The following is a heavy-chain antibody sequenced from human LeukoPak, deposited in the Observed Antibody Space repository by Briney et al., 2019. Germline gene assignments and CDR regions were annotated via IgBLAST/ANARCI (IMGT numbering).Heavy chain of an antibody. Sequence: GGSLRLSCAASGFTVSSNYMSWVRQAPGKGLEWVSVIYSGGSTYYADSVKGRFTISRDNSKNTLYLQMNSLRAEDTAVYYCARDPKYYYDSSGRSEESFDYWGQGTLVTVSS. CDR1: GFTVSSNY. CDR2: IYSGGST. CDR3: ARDPKYYYDSSGRSEESFDY. D-gene: IGHD3-22*01. V-gene: IGHV3-53*01. J-gene: IGHJ4*02.